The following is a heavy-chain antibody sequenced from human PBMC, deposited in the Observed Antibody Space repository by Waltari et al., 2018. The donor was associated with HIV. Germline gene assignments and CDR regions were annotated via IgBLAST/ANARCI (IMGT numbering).Heavy chain of an antibody. V-gene: IGHV1-46*03. J-gene: IGHJ3*02. Sequence: QVHLVQSGAEVKKPGTSVKVSGKASGYPFIDNYIHWVRQAPGQGLEWMGVVNPGSGNTNYAQKFQGRLTMTRDTYTSTVYMELSSLRSEDMAIYYCARQWWYEGDFDIWGQGTTVTVSS. CDR2: VNPGSGNT. CDR1: GYPFIDNY. CDR3: ARQWWYEGDFDI. D-gene: IGHD2-15*01.